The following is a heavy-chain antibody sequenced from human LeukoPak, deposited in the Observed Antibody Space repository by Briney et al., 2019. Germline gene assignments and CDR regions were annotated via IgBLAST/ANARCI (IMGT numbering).Heavy chain of an antibody. V-gene: IGHV1-8*01. J-gene: IGHJ5*02. Sequence: GASVNVSCKASGYTFTSYDINWVRQATGQGLEWMGWMNPNSGNTGFAQKFQGRVTMTRDTSISTAYMELSSLRSEDTAVYYCARVPRRGDRFDPWGQGTLVTVSS. CDR1: GYTFTSYD. D-gene: IGHD3-10*01. CDR3: ARVPRRGDRFDP. CDR2: MNPNSGNT.